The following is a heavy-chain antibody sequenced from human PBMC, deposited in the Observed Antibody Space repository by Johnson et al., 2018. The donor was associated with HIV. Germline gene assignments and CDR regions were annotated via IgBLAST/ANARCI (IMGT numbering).Heavy chain of an antibody. V-gene: IGHV3-30*18. CDR1: GFTFSSYG. J-gene: IGHJ3*02. Sequence: QVQLVESGGGVVQPGRSLRVSCAASGFTFSSYGMHWVRQAPGQGLEWVAVTSNDGSNKYYADSVKGRFTIYRDNFKDTLYLQMNGLRPEDTAVYYCAKEDPWRRAFDIWGQGTVVTVSS. CDR3: AKEDPWRRAFDI. D-gene: IGHD1-1*01. CDR2: TSNDGSNK.